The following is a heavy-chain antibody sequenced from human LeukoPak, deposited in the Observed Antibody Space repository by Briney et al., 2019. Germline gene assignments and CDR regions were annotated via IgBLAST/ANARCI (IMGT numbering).Heavy chain of an antibody. CDR3: AKDLHYYDSSGLDY. J-gene: IGHJ4*02. CDR1: GFTFSSYA. CDR2: ISGSGGST. V-gene: IGHV3-23*01. D-gene: IGHD3-22*01. Sequence: RTGGSLRLSCAASGFTFSSYAMSWVRQAPGKGLEWVSAISGSGGSTYYADSVKGRFTISRENSKNTLYLQMNSLRAEDTAVYYCAKDLHYYDSSGLDYWGQGTLVTVSS.